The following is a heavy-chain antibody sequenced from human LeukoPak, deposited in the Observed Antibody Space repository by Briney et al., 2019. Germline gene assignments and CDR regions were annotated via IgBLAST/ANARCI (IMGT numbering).Heavy chain of an antibody. J-gene: IGHJ3*02. Sequence: GSLRLSCAASGFTFSNYGMSWVRQAPGKGLEWVANIKQDGSEKYYVDSVKGRFTISRDNAKNSLYLQMNSLRAEDTAVYYCASTYVVVTAVHDAFHIWGQGTMVTVSS. CDR3: ASTYVVVTAVHDAFHI. CDR2: IKQDGSEK. V-gene: IGHV3-7*01. CDR1: GFTFSNYG. D-gene: IGHD2-21*02.